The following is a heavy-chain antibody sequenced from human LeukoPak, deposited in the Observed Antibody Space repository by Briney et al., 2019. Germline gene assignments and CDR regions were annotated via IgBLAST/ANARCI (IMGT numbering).Heavy chain of an antibody. CDR3: ARDFGNYYDSSGYYGFNWFDP. CDR1: GGSFSSYY. V-gene: IGHV4-59*01. D-gene: IGHD3-22*01. CDR2: IYYSGST. J-gene: IGHJ5*02. Sequence: SETLSLTCAVYGGSFSSYYWSWIRQPPGKGLEWIGYIYYSGSTNYNPSLKSRVTISVDTSKNQFSLKLSSVTAADTAVYYCARDFGNYYDSSGYYGFNWFDPWGQGTLVTVSS.